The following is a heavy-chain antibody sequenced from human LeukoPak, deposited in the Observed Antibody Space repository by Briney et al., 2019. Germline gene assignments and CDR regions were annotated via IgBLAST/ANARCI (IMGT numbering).Heavy chain of an antibody. D-gene: IGHD3-10*01. J-gene: IGHJ5*02. CDR3: ARDSSYYYGSGRVYWFDP. V-gene: IGHV1-3*01. CDR2: VNAGNGNT. CDR1: GYTFTSYA. Sequence: ASVKVSCKASGYTFTSYAMHWVRQAPGQRLEWMGWVNAGNGNTKYSQKFQGRVTITRDTSASTAYMELSSLRSEDTAVYYCARDSSYYYGSGRVYWFDPWGQGTLVTVSS.